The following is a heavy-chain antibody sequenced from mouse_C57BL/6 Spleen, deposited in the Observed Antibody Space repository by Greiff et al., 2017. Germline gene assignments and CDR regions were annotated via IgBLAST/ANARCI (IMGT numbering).Heavy chain of an antibody. CDR3: ARSETAQAFGAMDY. CDR1: GYTFTSYG. V-gene: IGHV1-81*01. J-gene: IGHJ4*01. D-gene: IGHD3-2*02. CDR2: IYPRSGNT. Sequence: QVQLQQSGAELARPGASVKLSCKASGYTFTSYGISWVKQRTGQGLEWIGEIYPRSGNTYYNEKFKGKATLTADKSASTAYMELRSLTSEDSAVYFCARSETAQAFGAMDYWGQGTSVTVSS.